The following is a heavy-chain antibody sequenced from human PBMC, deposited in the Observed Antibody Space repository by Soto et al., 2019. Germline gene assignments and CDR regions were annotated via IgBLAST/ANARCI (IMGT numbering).Heavy chain of an antibody. V-gene: IGHV4-59*12. CDR3: AGEPKGGPAAGAIEI. CDR2: IFYTGSP. D-gene: IGHD6-25*01. J-gene: IGHJ3*02. CDR1: GGSISSAY. Sequence: SETLSLTCTVSGGSISSAYWSWIRQPPGKGLEWIGFIFYTGSPYYNPSLKSRVAISVDTSKNQFSLNLTSVTAADTAVYFCAGEPKGGPAAGAIEIWGQGTMVTVSS.